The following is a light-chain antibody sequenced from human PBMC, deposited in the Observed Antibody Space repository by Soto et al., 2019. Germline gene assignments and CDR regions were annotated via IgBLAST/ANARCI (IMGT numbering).Light chain of an antibody. J-gene: IGKJ1*01. CDR3: QQSYRNPRT. V-gene: IGKV1-39*01. CDR1: QSISNF. CDR2: AAS. Sequence: DIQMTQSPSFLSASAGDRVTIFCRASQSISNFLHWYQQKPGKAPKLLIYAASNLESGVPSRFGGSGSGTDFTLTISSLQPKDFATYYCQQSYRNPRTFGLGTKVDIK.